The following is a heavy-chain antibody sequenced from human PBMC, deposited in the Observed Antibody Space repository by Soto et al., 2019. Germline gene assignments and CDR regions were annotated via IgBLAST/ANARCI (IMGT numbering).Heavy chain of an antibody. CDR2: ISAYNGNT. J-gene: IGHJ5*02. D-gene: IGHD3-10*01. CDR3: ARDAGLLWFGELSGWFDP. V-gene: IGHV1-18*01. Sequence: ASVKVSWKASGYTFTSYGISWVRQAPGQGLEWMGWISAYNGNTNYAQKLQGRVTMTTDTSTSTAYMELRSLRSDDTAVYYCARDAGLLWFGELSGWFDPWGQGTLVTVSS. CDR1: GYTFTSYG.